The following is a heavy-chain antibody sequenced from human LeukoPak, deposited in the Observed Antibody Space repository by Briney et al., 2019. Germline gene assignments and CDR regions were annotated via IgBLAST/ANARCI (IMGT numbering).Heavy chain of an antibody. V-gene: IGHV1-46*01. CDR2: INPSGGST. CDR1: GYTFTSYY. Sequence: ASVKVSCKASGYTFTSYYMHWVRQAPGQGLEWMGLINPSGGSTSYAQKFQGRVTMTRDTSTSTVYMELSSLRSEDTAVYYCAGTYYDFWSGYYEGWFDPWGQGTLVTVSS. D-gene: IGHD3-3*01. J-gene: IGHJ5*02. CDR3: AGTYYDFWSGYYEGWFDP.